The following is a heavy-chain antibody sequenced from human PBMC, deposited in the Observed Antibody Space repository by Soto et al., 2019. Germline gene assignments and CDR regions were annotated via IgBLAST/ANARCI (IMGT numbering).Heavy chain of an antibody. CDR1: GGSITSGNSYS. CDR3: ATAVAPYFGTWFDP. CDR2: ISHTGST. V-gene: IGHV4-30-2*01. J-gene: IGHJ5*02. D-gene: IGHD3-10*01. Sequence: PSETLSLTCAVSGGSITSGNSYSWSWIRQPPGKGLEWIGSISHTGSTSYNPSLKSRLTMSADKSKNQFSLRLSSVTAADMAVYYCATAVAPYFGTWFDPWGQGILVTVSS.